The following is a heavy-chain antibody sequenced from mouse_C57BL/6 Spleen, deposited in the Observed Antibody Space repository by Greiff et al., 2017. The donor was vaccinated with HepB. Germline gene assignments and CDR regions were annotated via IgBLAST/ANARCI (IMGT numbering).Heavy chain of an antibody. CDR2: INPNYGTT. V-gene: IGHV1-39*01. CDR3: ARRGHYGSSYVDWYFDL. CDR1: GYSFTDYN. Sequence: EVQLQQSGPELVKPGASVKISCKASGYSFTDYNMNWVKQSNGKSLEWIGVINPNYGTTSYNQKFKGKATLTVDQSSSTAYMQLNSLTSEDSAVYYCARRGHYGSSYVDWYFDLWGTGTTVTVSS. D-gene: IGHD1-1*01. J-gene: IGHJ1*03.